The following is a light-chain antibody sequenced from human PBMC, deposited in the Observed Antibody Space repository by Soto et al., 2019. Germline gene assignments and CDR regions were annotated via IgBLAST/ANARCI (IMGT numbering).Light chain of an antibody. V-gene: IGLV2-8*01. CDR1: SSDDGNYNY. Sequence: QSVLTQPPSASGSPGQSVTISCTGTSSDDGNYNYVSWYQQHPGEAPKLLIYEVTKRPSGVPDRFSGSKSGNTASLTVSGLQAEDEADYYCSSYAGSSDWVFGGGTKLTVL. CDR2: EVT. CDR3: SSYAGSSDWV. J-gene: IGLJ3*02.